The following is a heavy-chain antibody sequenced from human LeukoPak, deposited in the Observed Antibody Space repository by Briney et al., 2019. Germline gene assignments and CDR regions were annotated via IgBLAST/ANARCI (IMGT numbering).Heavy chain of an antibody. CDR2: IWYDGSNK. Sequence: GGSLRLSCAASGFNFSSYGMHWVRQAPGKGLEWVAVIWYDGSNKYYADSVKGRFTISRDNSKNTLYLQMNSLRAEDTAVYYCAKASVDCSSTSCHLGYFDYWSQGTLVTVSS. CDR3: AKASVDCSSTSCHLGYFDY. CDR1: GFNFSSYG. D-gene: IGHD2-2*01. V-gene: IGHV3-33*06. J-gene: IGHJ4*02.